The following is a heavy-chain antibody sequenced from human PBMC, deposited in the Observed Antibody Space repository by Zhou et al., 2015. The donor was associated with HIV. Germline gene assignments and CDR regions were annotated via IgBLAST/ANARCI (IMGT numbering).Heavy chain of an antibody. J-gene: IGHJ6*02. CDR1: GDTFNSYA. D-gene: IGHD4-17*01. V-gene: IGHV1-69*01. Sequence: QVQLVQSGAEMKKPGSSVKVSCQASGDTFNSYAITWVRQAPGQGLEWMGGIIPIFGTANYAQKFQGRVTITADESTSTAYMELSSLRSEDTAVYYCARDTVTTYPSYYYGMDVWGQGTTVTVSS. CDR2: IIPIFGTA. CDR3: ARDTVTTYPSYYYGMDV.